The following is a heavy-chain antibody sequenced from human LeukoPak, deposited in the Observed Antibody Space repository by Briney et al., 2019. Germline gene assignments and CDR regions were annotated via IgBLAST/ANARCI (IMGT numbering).Heavy chain of an antibody. D-gene: IGHD3-22*01. CDR3: AKDPGYYFDSSAYFDY. CDR2: IQYDGSNE. J-gene: IGHJ4*02. CDR1: GFTFSSYG. Sequence: GGSLRLSCAASGFTFSSYGMHWVRQAPGKGPEWVAYIQYDGSNEQYADSVKGRFSISRDSSKNILYLQMNSLRAEDTALYYCAKDPGYYFDSSAYFDYWGQGTLVTVSS. V-gene: IGHV3-30*02.